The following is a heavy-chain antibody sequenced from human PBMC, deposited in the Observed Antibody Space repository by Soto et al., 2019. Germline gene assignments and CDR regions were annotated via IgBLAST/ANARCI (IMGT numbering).Heavy chain of an antibody. J-gene: IGHJ6*02. D-gene: IGHD6-19*01. Sequence: PGGSLRLSCAASGFTFSSYAMHWVRQAPGKGLEWVAVISYDGSNKYYADSVKGRFTISRDNSKNTLYLQMNSLRAEDTAVYYCARDRVAGAGPPYYYYYGMDVWGQGTTVTVSS. CDR2: ISYDGSNK. CDR1: GFTFSSYA. CDR3: ARDRVAGAGPPYYYYYGMDV. V-gene: IGHV3-30-3*01.